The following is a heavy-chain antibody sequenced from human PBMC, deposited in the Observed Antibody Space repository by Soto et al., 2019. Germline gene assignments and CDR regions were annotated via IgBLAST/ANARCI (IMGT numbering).Heavy chain of an antibody. CDR3: ASFGVLERASFDP. CDR1: GYSFTTNW. D-gene: IGHD1-1*01. J-gene: IGHJ5*02. V-gene: IGHV5-51*01. CDR2: IYPGDSDT. Sequence: PGASLKISCKGSGYSFTTNWIGWVRQMPGKGLEWMGVIYPGDSDTRYSPSFQGQVAISADKSISTAYLQWRSLKASDTAMYYCASFGVLERASFDPWGQGTLVTVSS.